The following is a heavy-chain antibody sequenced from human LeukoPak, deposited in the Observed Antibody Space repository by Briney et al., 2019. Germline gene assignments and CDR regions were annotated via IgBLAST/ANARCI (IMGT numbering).Heavy chain of an antibody. V-gene: IGHV3-21*01. D-gene: IGHD1-1*01. Sequence: GGSLRLSCAASGFTFSSYGMNWVRQAPGKGLEWVSSISSNSFHIFYADSVKGRFTISRDNAKNSLYLQMDSLRAEDTAVYYCTRDLASQPDYWGQGGLVTVSS. CDR3: TRDLASQPDY. CDR1: GFTFSSYG. J-gene: IGHJ4*02. CDR2: ISSNSFHI.